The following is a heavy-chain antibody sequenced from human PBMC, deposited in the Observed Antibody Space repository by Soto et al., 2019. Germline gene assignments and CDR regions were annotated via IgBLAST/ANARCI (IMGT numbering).Heavy chain of an antibody. J-gene: IGHJ4*02. V-gene: IGHV4-31*03. Sequence: SETLSLTCTVSGGSISSGGYYWSWIRQHPGKGLEWIGYIYYSGSTYNNPSLKSRVTISVDTSKNQFSLKLSSVTAADAAVYYCMTDRQYRPAYWGQGTLVTVSS. CDR3: MTDRQYRPAY. CDR2: IYYSGST. D-gene: IGHD3-16*02. CDR1: GGSISSGGYY.